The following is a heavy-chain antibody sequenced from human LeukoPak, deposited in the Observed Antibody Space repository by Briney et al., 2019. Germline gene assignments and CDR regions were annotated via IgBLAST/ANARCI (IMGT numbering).Heavy chain of an antibody. V-gene: IGHV3-23*01. CDR2: IYASGGST. CDR3: AKYVGQSGSNYVGLDV. J-gene: IGHJ6*02. Sequence: GGSLRLSCVVSGFTFSTYAMNWVRQAPGKGLEWVSGIYASGGSTYYTDSVKGRFTISRDNSKNTLFMQMNSLRDEDTALYYCAKYVGQSGSNYVGLDVWGQGTADT. CDR1: GFTFSTYA. D-gene: IGHD1-26*01.